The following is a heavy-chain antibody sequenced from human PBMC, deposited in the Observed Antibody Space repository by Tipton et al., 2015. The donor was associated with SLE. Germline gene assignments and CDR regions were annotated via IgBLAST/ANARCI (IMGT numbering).Heavy chain of an antibody. V-gene: IGHV4-39*01. CDR1: GGSISSSSYY. Sequence: TLSLTCIVSGGSISSSSYYWGWIRQPQGKGLEWIGSYYYSGSAAYNPSLKSRVTISVDTSKNQFSLSLYSVTVDDTAVYYCARQGTGFGSGRDDYWGQGIPVTVSS. CDR3: ARQGTGFGSGRDDY. J-gene: IGHJ4*02. D-gene: IGHD1-14*01. CDR2: YYYSGSA.